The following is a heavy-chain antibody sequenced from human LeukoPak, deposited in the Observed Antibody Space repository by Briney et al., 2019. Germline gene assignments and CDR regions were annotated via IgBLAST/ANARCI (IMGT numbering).Heavy chain of an antibody. V-gene: IGHV1-69*13. D-gene: IGHD2-21*01. CDR3: ASPHCGGGCYLDL. CDR2: IIPIFGTA. Sequence: VKVSCKASGGTFSSYAISWVRQAPGQGLEWMGGIIPIFGTANYAQKFQGRVTITADESTSTAYMELSSLRSEDTAVYYCASPHCGGGCYLDLWGRGTLVAVSS. J-gene: IGHJ2*01. CDR1: GGTFSSYA.